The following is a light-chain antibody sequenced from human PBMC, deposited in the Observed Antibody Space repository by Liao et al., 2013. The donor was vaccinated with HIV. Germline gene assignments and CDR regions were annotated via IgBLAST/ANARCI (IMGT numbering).Light chain of an antibody. CDR1: ALPKQY. CDR3: QAWDSSTGV. CDR2: QDT. Sequence: SYELTQPPSVSVSPGQTARITCSGDALPKQYAYWYQQKPGQSPVLVIYQDTMRPSGIPERFSGSKSGNTATLTISGTQPMDEADYYCQAWDSSTGVFGGGTQLTVL. J-gene: IGLJ3*02. V-gene: IGLV3-1*01.